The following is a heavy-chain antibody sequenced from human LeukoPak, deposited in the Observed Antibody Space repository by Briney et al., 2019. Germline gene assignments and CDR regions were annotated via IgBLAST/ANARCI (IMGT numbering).Heavy chain of an antibody. J-gene: IGHJ4*02. CDR1: GGSVNNYY. Sequence: KPSETLSLTCTVSGGSVNNYYWSWMRHPPGKGQERIGYIYYTGTTNYNPSLKSRVTISVDTSKNQFSLRLRSVTAADTAVYYCARGFVVVPAFFDYWAREPWSPSPQ. CDR2: IYYTGTT. CDR3: ARGFVVVPAFFDY. D-gene: IGHD2-2*01. V-gene: IGHV4-59*02.